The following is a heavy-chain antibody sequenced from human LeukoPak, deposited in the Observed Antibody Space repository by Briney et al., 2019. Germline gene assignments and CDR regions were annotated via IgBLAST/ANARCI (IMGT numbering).Heavy chain of an antibody. CDR1: GYTFTSYN. J-gene: IGHJ3*02. Sequence: ASVKVSCKASGYTFTSYNIDWMRQAPGQGLEWMGWIGAYNGNTNYAQKLQGRVTMTTDTSTSTAYMELKSLRSDDTAVYYCARVEGHVADAFDIWGQGTMVTVSS. CDR3: ARVEGHVADAFDI. D-gene: IGHD2-21*01. V-gene: IGHV1-18*04. CDR2: IGAYNGNT.